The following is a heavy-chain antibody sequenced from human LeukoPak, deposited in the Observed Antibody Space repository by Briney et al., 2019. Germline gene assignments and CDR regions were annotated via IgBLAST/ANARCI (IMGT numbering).Heavy chain of an antibody. CDR1: GYTLTGLS. D-gene: IGHD7-27*01. CDR2: FDPEDGET. V-gene: IGHV1-24*01. J-gene: IGHJ4*02. Sequence: ASVKVSCKVSGYTLTGLSMHWVRQAPGKGLEWMGGFDPEDGETIYAQKFQGRVTMTEDTSTDTAYMELSSLRSEDTAVYYCATRARETGGFDYWGQGTLVTVSS. CDR3: ATRARETGGFDY.